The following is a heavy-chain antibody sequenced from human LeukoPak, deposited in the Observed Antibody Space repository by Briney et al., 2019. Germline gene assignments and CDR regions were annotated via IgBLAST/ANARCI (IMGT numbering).Heavy chain of an antibody. J-gene: IGHJ4*02. CDR2: IRDKANSYAT. V-gene: IGHV3-73*01. D-gene: IGHD2-2*01. CDR1: GFTFGGSA. Sequence: GGSLRLSCAASGFTFGGSAIHWVRQASGKGLEWVGRIRDKANSYATAYIASVKGRFTISRDDSKNTAYLQMSSLKTEDTAVYYCTRWDCTTTGCYPFDYWGQGTLVTVSS. CDR3: TRWDCTTTGCYPFDY.